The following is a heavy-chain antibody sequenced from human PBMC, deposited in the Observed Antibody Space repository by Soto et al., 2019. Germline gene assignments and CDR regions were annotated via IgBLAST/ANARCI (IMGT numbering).Heavy chain of an antibody. CDR3: AKDWKMGIAVAGTHYGMDV. D-gene: IGHD6-19*01. J-gene: IGHJ6*02. Sequence: GSLRLSCAASGFTFSSYGMHWVRQAPGKGLEWVAVISYDGSNKYYADSVKGRFTISRDNSKNTLYLQMNSLRAEDTAVYYCAKDWKMGIAVAGTHYGMDVWGQGTTVTVSS. CDR1: GFTFSSYG. V-gene: IGHV3-30*18. CDR2: ISYDGSNK.